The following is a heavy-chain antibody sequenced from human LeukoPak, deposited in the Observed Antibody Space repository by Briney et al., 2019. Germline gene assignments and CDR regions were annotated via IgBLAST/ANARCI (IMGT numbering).Heavy chain of an antibody. CDR1: GFTLSNYD. D-gene: IGHD2-2*01. J-gene: IGHJ5*02. Sequence: GGSLRLSCAASGFTLSNYDMNWVRQAPGKGLEWVSSISTSSRYIYNKDSVRGRFTISRDDAKNSLYLEMNSLRAEDTAVYYCARADCSSSTCYLRRSWFDPWGQGTLVTVSS. V-gene: IGHV3-21*01. CDR2: ISTSSRYI. CDR3: ARADCSSSTCYLRRSWFDP.